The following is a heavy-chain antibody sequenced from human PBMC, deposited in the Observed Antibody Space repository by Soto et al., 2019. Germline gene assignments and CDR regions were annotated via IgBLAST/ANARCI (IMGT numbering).Heavy chain of an antibody. J-gene: IGHJ6*02. CDR1: GWSFTGYY. D-gene: IGHD3-3*02. V-gene: IGHV4-34*01. CDR2: INYRGSS. Sequence: SETLSLTCAFYGWSFTGYYWTWIRQTPGKGLEWIGEINYRGSSYYNPSLESRISMAVDTSKNQFSLKLRSVTAADTAVYFCVRGQPHRITIFEVVIRSYDYGMDVWGQGTTVTVSS. CDR3: VRGQPHRITIFEVVIRSYDYGMDV.